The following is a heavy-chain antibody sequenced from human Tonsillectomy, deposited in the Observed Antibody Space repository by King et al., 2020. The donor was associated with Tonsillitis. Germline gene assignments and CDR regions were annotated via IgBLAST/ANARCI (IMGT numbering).Heavy chain of an antibody. CDR2: ISSSGNTI. CDR3: ARTAAGTKFPFSFDY. Sequence: VQLVESGGGLVKPGGSLRLSCAASGFTFNDYYMSWIRQAPGKGLEWVSYISSSGNTIYYADSVKGRFAISRDNTKNSLYLQMNSLRAEDTAVYYCARTAAGTKFPFSFDYWGQGTLVTVSS. CDR1: GFTFNDYY. D-gene: IGHD6-13*01. J-gene: IGHJ4*02. V-gene: IGHV3-11*01.